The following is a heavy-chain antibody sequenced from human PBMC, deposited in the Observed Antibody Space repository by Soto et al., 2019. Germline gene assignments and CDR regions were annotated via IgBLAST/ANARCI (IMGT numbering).Heavy chain of an antibody. J-gene: IGHJ4*02. CDR3: AKRAETYYYGSGSLPFDY. V-gene: IGHV3-23*01. CDR1: GFTFSSYA. D-gene: IGHD3-10*01. CDR2: ISGSGGST. Sequence: GGSLRLSCAASGFTFSSYAMSWVRQAPGKGLEWVSAISGSGGSTYYADSVKGRFTISRDNSKNTLYLQMNSLRAEDTAVYYYAKRAETYYYGSGSLPFDYWGQGTLVTVSS.